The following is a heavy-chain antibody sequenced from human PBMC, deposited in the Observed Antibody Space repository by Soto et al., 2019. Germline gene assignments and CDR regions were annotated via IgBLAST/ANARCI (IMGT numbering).Heavy chain of an antibody. CDR2: ISGSGSGT. V-gene: IGHV3-23*04. CDR3: AKNRATGYDPFDY. Sequence: EVQLVESGGGLVQPGGSLRLSCAASGFSFSNHAMTWVRQAPGKGLEWVSAISGSGSGTYYADSVKGRFTISRDNSKNTLYLQRNSLRVDDTAVYYGAKNRATGYDPFDYWGQGSLVTVSS. CDR1: GFSFSNHA. J-gene: IGHJ4*02. D-gene: IGHD5-12*01.